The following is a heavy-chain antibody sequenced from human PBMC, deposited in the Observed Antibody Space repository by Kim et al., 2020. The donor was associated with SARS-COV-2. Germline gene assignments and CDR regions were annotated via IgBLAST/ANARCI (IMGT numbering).Heavy chain of an antibody. CDR3: VRHFRYSTYSNYFYYGMDV. CDR2: VYYTGST. Sequence: SETLSLTCTVSGGSFSGSSYHWGWIRQPPGKGLDWIGTVYYTGSTYYNPSLKSRVTISADTSDNQFLLKLTSVTVADTAVYYCVRHFRYSTYSNYFYYGMDVWGQGTTVTVSS. V-gene: IGHV4-39*01. J-gene: IGHJ6*02. CDR1: GGSFSGSSYH. D-gene: IGHD6-13*01.